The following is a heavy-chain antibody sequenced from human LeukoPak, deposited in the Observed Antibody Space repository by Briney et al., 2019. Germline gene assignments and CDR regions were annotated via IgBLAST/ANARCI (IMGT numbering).Heavy chain of an antibody. CDR2: ISSSSSYI. J-gene: IGHJ6*03. CDR3: ARGTYCSSTSCYPLGNYYMDV. V-gene: IGHV3-21*01. D-gene: IGHD2-2*01. Sequence: GRSLRLSCAASGFTFSSYAMHWVRQAPGKGLEWVSSISSSSSYIYYADSVKGRFTISRDNAKNSLYLQMNSLRAEDTAVYYCARGTYCSSTSCYPLGNYYMDVWGKGTTVTVSS. CDR1: GFTFSSYA.